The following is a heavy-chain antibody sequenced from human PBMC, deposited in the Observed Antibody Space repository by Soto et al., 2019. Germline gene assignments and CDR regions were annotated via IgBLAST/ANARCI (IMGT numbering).Heavy chain of an antibody. Sequence: QVQLVESGGGVVQPGRALTLSCAASGFTFSRFDMHWVRQAPGKGLEWVAVISEDGNTKYYADSVKGRFTISRDKSSNTLVLQMNSLRAKDTAVYYCAKARTTYTDTDSHRTFDYWGHGILVTVSS. V-gene: IGHV3-30*18. CDR2: ISEDGNTK. CDR1: GFTFSRFD. D-gene: IGHD1-20*01. J-gene: IGHJ4*01. CDR3: AKARTTYTDTDSHRTFDY.